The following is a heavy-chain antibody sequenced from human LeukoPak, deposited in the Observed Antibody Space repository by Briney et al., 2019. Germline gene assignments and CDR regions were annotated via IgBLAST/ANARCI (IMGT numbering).Heavy chain of an antibody. CDR2: ISAYNGNT. V-gene: IGHV1-18*04. CDR3: ARRLGDNWPYDY. J-gene: IGHJ4*02. CDR1: GYTFTGYY. Sequence: EASVKVSCKASGYTFTGYYMHWVRQAPGQGLEWMGWISAYNGNTNYAQKLQGRVTMTTDTSTSTAYMELRSLRSDDTAVYYCARRLGDNWPYDYWGQGTLVTVSS. D-gene: IGHD2-21*02.